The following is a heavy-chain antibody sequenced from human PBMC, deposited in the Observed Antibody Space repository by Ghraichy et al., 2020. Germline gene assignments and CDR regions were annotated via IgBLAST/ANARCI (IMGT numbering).Heavy chain of an antibody. V-gene: IGHV3-53*01. Sequence: GESLNISCAASGFTVSSNYMSWVRQAPGKGLEWVSVIYSGGSTYYADSVKGRFTISRDNSKNTLYLQMNSLRAEDTAVYYCASAPSGYDFVYWGQGTLVTVSS. CDR1: GFTVSSNY. CDR2: IYSGGST. D-gene: IGHD5-12*01. CDR3: ASAPSGYDFVY. J-gene: IGHJ4*02.